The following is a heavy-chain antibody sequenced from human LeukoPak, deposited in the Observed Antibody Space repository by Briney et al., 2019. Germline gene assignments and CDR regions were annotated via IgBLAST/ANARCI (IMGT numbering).Heavy chain of an antibody. CDR1: GFTFRSYT. V-gene: IGHV3-21*01. D-gene: IGHD4-17*01. Sequence: PGGSLRLSCTASGFTFRSYTINWVRQAPGKGLEWVSSITTSSHYIYYAASVKGRFTISRDNAKNSLYLQMNSLRAEDTAVYYCARQAPHGASTPDAFDIWGQGTMVTVSS. CDR3: ARQAPHGASTPDAFDI. CDR2: ITTSSHYI. J-gene: IGHJ3*02.